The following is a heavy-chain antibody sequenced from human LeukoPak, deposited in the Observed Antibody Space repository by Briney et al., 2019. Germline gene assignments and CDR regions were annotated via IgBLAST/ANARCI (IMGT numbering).Heavy chain of an antibody. D-gene: IGHD3-10*01. CDR1: GFTFSSFA. J-gene: IGHJ4*02. V-gene: IGHV3-23*01. CDR3: AEGDVSGRLFDF. CDR2: ITGSGGST. Sequence: GGSLRLSCAASGFTFSSFAMSWVRQAPGKGLEWVSIITGSGGSTYYADSVKGRFTISRDNSKNTLYLQMNSLRAEDTAVYYCAEGDVSGRLFDFWGQGTRVTVSS.